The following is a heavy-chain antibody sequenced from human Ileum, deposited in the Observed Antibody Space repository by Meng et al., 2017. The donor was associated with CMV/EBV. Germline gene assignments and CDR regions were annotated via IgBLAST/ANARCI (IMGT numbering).Heavy chain of an antibody. V-gene: IGHV1-2*02. CDR1: TVMGYY. J-gene: IGHJ5*02. D-gene: IGHD2-2*01. Sequence: TVMGYYVHWVRQAPGQGLEWMGWINSNSGGTNYAQKFQGRVNMTRDTSISTTYMELSRLIPDDTGVYYCAARYCSTTTCLPIGKFDPWGQGTLVTVSS. CDR2: INSNSGGT. CDR3: AARYCSTTTCLPIGKFDP.